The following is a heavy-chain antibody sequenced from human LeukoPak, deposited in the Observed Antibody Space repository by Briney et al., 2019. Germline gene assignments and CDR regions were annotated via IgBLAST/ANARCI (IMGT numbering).Heavy chain of an antibody. V-gene: IGHV1-2*04. CDR2: INPNSGGT. D-gene: IGHD7-27*01. CDR3: ARAGYYFDY. J-gene: IGHJ4*02. CDR1: GGTFSSYA. Sequence: ASVKVSCKASGGTFSSYAISWVRQAPGQGLEWMGWINPNSGGTNYAQKFQGWVTMTRDTSISTAYMELSRLRSDDTAVYYCARAGYYFDYWGQGTLVTVSS.